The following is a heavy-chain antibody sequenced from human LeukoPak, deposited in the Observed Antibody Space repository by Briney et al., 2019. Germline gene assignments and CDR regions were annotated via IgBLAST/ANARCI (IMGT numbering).Heavy chain of an antibody. V-gene: IGHV4-61*02. CDR2: ISSSGST. J-gene: IGHJ4*02. CDR1: GGSIKSGSYY. CDR3: ARRAYYYDSSGYLLEYYFDY. Sequence: PSETLSLTCTVSGGSIKSGSYYWSWIRQPAGKGLEWIGRISSSGSTNYNPSLKSRVTMSVDTSKNQFSLMLSSVTAADTAVYYCARRAYYYDSSGYLLEYYFDYWGQGTLVTVSS. D-gene: IGHD3-22*01.